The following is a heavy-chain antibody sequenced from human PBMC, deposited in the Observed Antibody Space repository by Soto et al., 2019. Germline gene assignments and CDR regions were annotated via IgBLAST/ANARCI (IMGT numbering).Heavy chain of an antibody. D-gene: IGHD4-4*01. CDR3: ARDSDYSNYLLYGMHV. CDR2: ISAYNGNT. Sequence: ASVKVSCKASGDTFTSYGISWVRQAPGQGLEWMGWISAYNGNTNYAQKLQGRVTMTTDTSTSTAYMELRSLRSDDTAVYYCARDSDYSNYLLYGMHVWGQGTTVTVSS. J-gene: IGHJ6*02. V-gene: IGHV1-18*01. CDR1: GDTFTSYG.